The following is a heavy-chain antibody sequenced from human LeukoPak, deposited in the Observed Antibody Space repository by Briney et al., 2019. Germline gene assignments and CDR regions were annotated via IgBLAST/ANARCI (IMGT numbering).Heavy chain of an antibody. D-gene: IGHD5-24*01. CDR2: ISAYNGDT. CDR3: ARGRDGFNPYYFDY. CDR1: GYTFTSYG. J-gene: IGHJ4*02. V-gene: IGHV1-18*01. Sequence: ASVKVSCKTSGYTFTSYGISWVRQAPGQGLEWMGWISAYNGDTHYAQKLQGRVTMTTDTSTSTAYMELRSLRSDDTAVYYCARGRDGFNPYYFDYWGRGTLVTVSS.